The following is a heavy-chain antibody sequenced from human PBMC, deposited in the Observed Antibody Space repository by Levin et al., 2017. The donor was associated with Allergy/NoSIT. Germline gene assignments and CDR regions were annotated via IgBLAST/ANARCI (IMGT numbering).Heavy chain of an antibody. V-gene: IGHV3-13*01. CDR3: VRGADQIGFDP. CDR1: GFPFSTTD. CDR2: IGTVGDT. J-gene: IGHJ5*02. Sequence: LSLTCAASGFPFSTTDMHWVRQATGKGLEWVSGIGTVGDTYYAGSVKGRFTISRENTENSLYLQMNSLRVGDTAVYYCVRGADQIGFDPWGQGTLVTVSS.